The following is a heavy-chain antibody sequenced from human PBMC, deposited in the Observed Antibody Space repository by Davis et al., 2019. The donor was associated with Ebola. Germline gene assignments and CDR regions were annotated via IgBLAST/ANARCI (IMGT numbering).Heavy chain of an antibody. D-gene: IGHD5-12*01. V-gene: IGHV5-51*01. CDR2: IYPHDFTT. J-gene: IGHJ5*02. Sequence: KVSCKASGYSFASYWIVWLRQMPGEGLEWMGIIYPHDFTTKYNPSFEGQVTMSADKSINTVYLQWSSLGASDTAIYYCARGNVANFFDPWGQGTQVTVS. CDR3: ARGNVANFFDP. CDR1: GYSFASYW.